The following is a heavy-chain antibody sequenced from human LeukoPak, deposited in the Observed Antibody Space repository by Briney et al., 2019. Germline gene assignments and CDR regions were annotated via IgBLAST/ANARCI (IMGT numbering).Heavy chain of an antibody. V-gene: IGHV3-30*04. CDR1: GFTFSSYA. CDR3: ARVAEAAAFDS. J-gene: IGHJ4*02. D-gene: IGHD6-13*01. Sequence: PGGSLRLSCAASGFTFSSYAMHWVRQAPGKGLEWVAVISYDGSNKYYADSMKGRFTISRDNSKNSLYLQMNSLRAEDTAVYYCARVAEAAAFDSWGQGTLVTVSS. CDR2: ISYDGSNK.